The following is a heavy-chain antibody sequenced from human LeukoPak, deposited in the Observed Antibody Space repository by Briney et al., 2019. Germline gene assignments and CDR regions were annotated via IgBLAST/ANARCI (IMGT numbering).Heavy chain of an antibody. CDR1: GGSITSYY. CDR3: ARDNDSSGYYYVGFDY. CDR2: IYYRVTS. Sequence: PSETLSLTCTVSGGSITSYYWSWIRQPPGKGLEWIGYIYYRVTSDYNPSLKSRVTMSVDMSTRQISLKLSSVTAADTAVYYCARDNDSSGYYYVGFDYWGQGTLVTVSS. J-gene: IGHJ4*02. D-gene: IGHD3-22*01. V-gene: IGHV4-59*01.